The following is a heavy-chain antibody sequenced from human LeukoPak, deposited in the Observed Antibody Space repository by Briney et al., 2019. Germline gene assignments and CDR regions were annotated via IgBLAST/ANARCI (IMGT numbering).Heavy chain of an antibody. CDR2: IYYSGSP. J-gene: IGHJ5*02. CDR3: ARGHGGRGQQLVMDWFDP. D-gene: IGHD6-13*01. CDR1: GGSISSYY. Sequence: SETLSLTCTVSGGSISSYYWSWIPQPPGKGLEWIGYIYYSGSPNYNPSLKSRVTISLDTPKNQFSLKLSSVTAADTAVYYCARGHGGRGQQLVMDWFDPWGQGTLVTVSS. V-gene: IGHV4-59*08.